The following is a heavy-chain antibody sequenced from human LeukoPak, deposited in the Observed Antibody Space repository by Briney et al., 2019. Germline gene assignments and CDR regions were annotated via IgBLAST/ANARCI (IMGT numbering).Heavy chain of an antibody. CDR2: IYYSGST. V-gene: IGHV4-31*03. CDR3: ARSTCSSTSCYIDY. D-gene: IGHD2-2*02. CDR1: GGSISSGGYY. J-gene: IGHJ4*02. Sequence: PSQTLSLTCTVSGGSISSGGYYWSWIRQHPGKGLEWIGYIYYSGSTYYNPSLKSRVTISVDTSKNQFSLKLSSVTAADTAVYYCARSTCSSTSCYIDYWGQGTLVTVSS.